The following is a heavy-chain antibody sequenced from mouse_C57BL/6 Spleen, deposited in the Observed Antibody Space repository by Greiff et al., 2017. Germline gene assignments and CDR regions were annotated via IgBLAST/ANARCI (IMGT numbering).Heavy chain of an antibody. D-gene: IGHD2-3*01. CDR3: ARGGYDGYYFDY. V-gene: IGHV5-12*01. CDR1: GFTFSDYY. J-gene: IGHJ2*01. CDR2: ISNGGGST. Sequence: EVQGVESGGGLVQPGGSLKLSCAASGFTFSDYYMYWVRQTPEKRLEWVAYISNGGGSTYYPDTVKGRFTISRDNAKNTLYLQMSRLKSEDTAMYYCARGGYDGYYFDYWGQGTTLTVSS.